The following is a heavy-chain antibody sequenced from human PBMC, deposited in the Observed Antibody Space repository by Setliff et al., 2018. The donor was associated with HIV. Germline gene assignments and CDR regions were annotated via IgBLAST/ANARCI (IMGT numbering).Heavy chain of an antibody. Sequence: ASVKVSCKASGYTFTSYGISWVRQAPGQGLEWMGWISAYNGNTNHAQKLQGRVTMTTDTSTSTAYMELRSLRSDDTAVYYCATPEDIQYRYGLRAFDYWGQGTLVTVSS. CDR2: ISAYNGNT. CDR1: GYTFTSYG. J-gene: IGHJ4*02. CDR3: ATPEDIQYRYGLRAFDY. D-gene: IGHD5-18*01. V-gene: IGHV1-18*01.